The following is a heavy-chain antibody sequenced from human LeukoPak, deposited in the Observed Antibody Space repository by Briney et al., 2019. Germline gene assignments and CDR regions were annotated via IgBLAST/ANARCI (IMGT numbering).Heavy chain of an antibody. J-gene: IGHJ4*02. CDR3: VKDTPTTGYHLDS. CDR1: GFTFSYYS. Sequence: GGSLRLSCAVSGFTFSYYSMNWVRQAPGKGLEWVAFIRSYGSDKSYADSVKGRFTISRDNSENKLYLQINSLRVEDTAVYYCVKDTPTTGYHLDSWGQGTLVTVSS. V-gene: IGHV3-30*02. CDR2: IRSYGSDK. D-gene: IGHD1-1*01.